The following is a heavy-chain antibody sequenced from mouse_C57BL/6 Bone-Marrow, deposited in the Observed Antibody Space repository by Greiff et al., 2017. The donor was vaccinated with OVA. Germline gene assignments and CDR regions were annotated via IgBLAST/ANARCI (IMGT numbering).Heavy chain of an antibody. D-gene: IGHD1-1*01. V-gene: IGHV1-55*01. CDR3: RSYVGSAY. J-gene: IGHJ3*01. CDR2: IYPGSGCT. Sequence: VQLQQPGAELVKPGASVKLSCKASGYTFTSYWITWVRQRPGQGLEWVGDIYPGSGCTHYHERFKSQATMTVDTSSSTAYMQLSSLTSEDAAVYYCRSYVGSAYWGQGTLVTVSA. CDR1: GYTFTSYW.